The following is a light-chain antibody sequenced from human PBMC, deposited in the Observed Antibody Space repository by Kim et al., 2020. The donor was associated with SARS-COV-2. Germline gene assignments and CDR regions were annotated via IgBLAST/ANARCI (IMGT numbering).Light chain of an antibody. Sequence: DIQMTQSPSSLSASVGDRVTITCRASPSISSYLNWYQQKPEKAPKLLIYAASSLQSGVPSRFSGSGSGTDFTLTISSLQPEDFANYYCQQNYSTFTWSFEQGTKVDIK. V-gene: IGKV1-39*01. J-gene: IGKJ1*01. CDR2: AAS. CDR1: PSISSY. CDR3: QQNYSTFTWS.